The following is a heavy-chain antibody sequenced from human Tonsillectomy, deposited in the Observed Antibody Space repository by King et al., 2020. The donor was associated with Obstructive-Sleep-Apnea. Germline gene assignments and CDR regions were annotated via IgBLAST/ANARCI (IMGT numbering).Heavy chain of an antibody. V-gene: IGHV4-59*08. Sequence: QVQLQESGPGLVKPSETLSLTCSVSGGSISSTYWSWIRQPPGKGLEWIGYIHYRGRTHYNPSLKSRVTISVETSKNQFSLKMSAVTAADTAVYYCARHATAGSGNVDWFDPWGQGTLVTVSS. CDR2: IHYRGRT. CDR1: GGSISSTY. D-gene: IGHD2-15*01. CDR3: ARHATAGSGNVDWFDP. J-gene: IGHJ5*02.